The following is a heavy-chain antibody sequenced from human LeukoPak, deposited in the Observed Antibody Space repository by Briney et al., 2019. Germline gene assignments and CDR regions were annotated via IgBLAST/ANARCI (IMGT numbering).Heavy chain of an antibody. CDR3: AAGPYGGNTPFDY. CDR1: GFTLGSYA. V-gene: IGHV3-23*01. Sequence: GGSLRLPCAASGFTLGSYAMSWVRQAPGRGLEWVSSLSPSGASIYYADSVKGRFSISRDNSKNTLYLQMNNLRAEDTALYYCAAGPYGGNTPFDYWGEGALGTISS. J-gene: IGHJ4*02. D-gene: IGHD4-23*01. CDR2: LSPSGASI.